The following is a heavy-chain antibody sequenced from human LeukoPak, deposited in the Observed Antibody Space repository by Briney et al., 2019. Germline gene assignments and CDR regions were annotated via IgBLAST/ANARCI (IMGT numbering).Heavy chain of an antibody. CDR2: VTPMFGTA. CDR1: GGTFNNYA. J-gene: IGHJ5*02. Sequence: SVKVSCKASGGTFNNYAISWVRQAPGQGLEWMGGVTPMFGTANYAQKYQGRVTITADESTSTAHIELSSLRSEDTAMYYCALGSRGVMTDWFDPWGQGTLVTVSS. CDR3: ALGSRGVMTDWFDP. D-gene: IGHD3-10*01. V-gene: IGHV1-69*01.